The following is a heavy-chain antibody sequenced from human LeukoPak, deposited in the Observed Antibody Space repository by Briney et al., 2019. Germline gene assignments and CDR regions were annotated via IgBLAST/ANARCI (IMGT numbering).Heavy chain of an antibody. V-gene: IGHV3-74*01. D-gene: IGHD5-24*01. CDR1: GFTFSTYA. CDR3: AREGEGSRWLQF. Sequence: GGSLRLSCAASGFTFSTYAMRWVRQAPGKGLVWVSRINGDGSTTNNADSVKGRFTISRDNAKNTLYLQMNSLRADDTAVYYCAREGEGSRWLQFWGQGTLVTVSS. CDR2: INGDGSTT. J-gene: IGHJ4*02.